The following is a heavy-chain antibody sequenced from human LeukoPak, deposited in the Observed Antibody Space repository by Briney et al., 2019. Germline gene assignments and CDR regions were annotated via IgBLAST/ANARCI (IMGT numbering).Heavy chain of an antibody. D-gene: IGHD3-22*01. J-gene: IGHJ4*02. V-gene: IGHV1-58*01. CDR3: AADPSYSSGYRYYFDY. Sequence: GASVKVSCKTSRFTXISSAVQWVRQARGQRLEWIGWIVVGSGNTNYAQKFQERVTITRDMSTSTAYMELSSLRSEDTAVYYCAADPSYSSGYRYYFDYWGQGTLVAVSS. CDR1: RFTXISSA. CDR2: IVVGSGNT.